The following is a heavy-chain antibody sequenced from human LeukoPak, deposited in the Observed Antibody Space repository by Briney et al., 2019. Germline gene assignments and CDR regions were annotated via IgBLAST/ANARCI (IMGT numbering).Heavy chain of an antibody. CDR3: AKGHYYGSGSLDY. CDR2: ISSTGGST. V-gene: IGHV3-23*01. D-gene: IGHD3-10*01. J-gene: IGHJ4*02. Sequence: GGSLRLSCAASGFSFNTYAMSWVRQAPGKGLEWVSAISSTGGSTYYADSVKGRFTISRDKSKNTLSLQMNSLRAEDTAVYYCAKGHYYGSGSLDYWGQGTLVTVSS. CDR1: GFSFNTYA.